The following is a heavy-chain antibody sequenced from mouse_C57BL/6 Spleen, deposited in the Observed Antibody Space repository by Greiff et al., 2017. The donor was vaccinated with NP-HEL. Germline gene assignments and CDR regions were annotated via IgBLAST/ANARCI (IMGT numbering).Heavy chain of an antibody. D-gene: IGHD2-2*01. CDR3: TRPLYYGSFAY. J-gene: IGHJ3*01. CDR1: GYTFTDYE. CDR2: IDPETGGT. Sequence: VQLQQSGAELVRPGASVTLSCKASGYTFTDYEMHWVKQTPVHGLEWIGAIDPETGGTAYNPKFKGKAILTADKSSSTAYMELRSRTSEDSAVYYCTRPLYYGSFAYGGQGTLVTVSA. V-gene: IGHV1-15*01.